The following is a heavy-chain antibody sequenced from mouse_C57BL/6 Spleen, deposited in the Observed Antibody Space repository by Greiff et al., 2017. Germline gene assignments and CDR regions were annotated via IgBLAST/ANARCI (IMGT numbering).Heavy chain of an antibody. V-gene: IGHV7-3*01. J-gene: IGHJ2*01. CDR3: ASYWGKKSPYYFDY. Sequence: EVKLVESGGGLVQPGGSLSLSCAASGFTFTDYYMSWVRQPPGKALEWLGFIRNKANGYKSEYSASVKGRFTISRYNSQSILYLQMNALRAENSATYYCASYWGKKSPYYFDYWGQGTTLTVSS. D-gene: IGHD2-1*01. CDR1: GFTFTDYY. CDR2: IRNKANGYKS.